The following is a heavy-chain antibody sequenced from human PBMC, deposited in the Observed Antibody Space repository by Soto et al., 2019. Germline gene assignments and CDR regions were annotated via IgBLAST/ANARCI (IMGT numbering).Heavy chain of an antibody. V-gene: IGHV4-34*01. J-gene: IGHJ4*02. Sequence: SETLSLTCAVYGGSFSGYYWSWIRQPPGKGLEWIGEINHSGSTNYNPSLKSRVTISVDTSKNQFSLKLSSVTAADTAVYYCARGNYGDYVDYWGQGTLVTVFS. CDR3: ARGNYGDYVDY. D-gene: IGHD4-17*01. CDR2: INHSGST. CDR1: GGSFSGYY.